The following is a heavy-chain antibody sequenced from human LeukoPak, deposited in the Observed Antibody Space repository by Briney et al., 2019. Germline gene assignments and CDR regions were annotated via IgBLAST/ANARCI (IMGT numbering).Heavy chain of an antibody. CDR3: ARGTGSSGHIFDY. V-gene: IGHV4-34*01. CDR2: INHSGST. Sequence: SETLSLTCAVYGGSFSGYYWSWIRQPPGRGLEWIGEINHSGSTNYNPSLKSRVTISVDTSKNQFSLKLSSVTAAATAVYYCARGTGSSGHIFDYWGQGTLITVSS. J-gene: IGHJ4*02. D-gene: IGHD3-10*01. CDR1: GGSFSGYY.